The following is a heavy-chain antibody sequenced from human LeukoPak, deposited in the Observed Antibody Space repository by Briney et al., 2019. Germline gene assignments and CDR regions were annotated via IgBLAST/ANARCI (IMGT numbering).Heavy chain of an antibody. CDR3: ARSGGYVTSSSWSIGWFDP. J-gene: IGHJ5*02. CDR2: INHSGST. Sequence: SETLSLTCAVYGGSFSGYYWSWIRQPPGKGLEWIGEINHSGSTNYNPSLKSRVTISVDTSKNQFSLKLSSVTAADTAVYYCARSGGYVTSSSWSIGWFDPWGQGTLVTVSS. V-gene: IGHV4-34*01. D-gene: IGHD6-13*01. CDR1: GGSFSGYY.